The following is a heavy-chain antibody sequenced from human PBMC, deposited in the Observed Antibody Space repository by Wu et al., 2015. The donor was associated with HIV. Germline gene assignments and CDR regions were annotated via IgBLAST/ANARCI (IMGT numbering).Heavy chain of an antibody. J-gene: IGHJ3*02. Sequence: QVQLVQSGAEVKKPGASVKVSCKVSGYTLTELSMHWVRQAPGKGLEWMGGFDPEDGETIYAQKFQGRVTMTEDTSTDTAYMELSSLRSEDTAVYYCATAKRIAAAGNRVTDAFDIWGQGTMVTVSS. V-gene: IGHV1-24*01. D-gene: IGHD6-13*01. CDR1: GYTLTELS. CDR2: FDPEDGET. CDR3: ATAKRIAAAGNRVTDAFDI.